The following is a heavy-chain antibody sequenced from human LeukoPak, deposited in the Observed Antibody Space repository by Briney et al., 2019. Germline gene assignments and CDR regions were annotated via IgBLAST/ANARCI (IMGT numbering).Heavy chain of an antibody. Sequence: GRSLRLSCAASGFTFSSYSMNWVRQAPGKGLEWVSSISSSSSYIYYADSVKGRFTISRDNAKNSLYLQMNSLRAEDTAVYYCARGPKHAYFDYWGQGTLVTVSS. CDR3: ARGPKHAYFDY. CDR1: GFTFSSYS. J-gene: IGHJ4*02. CDR2: ISSSSSYI. V-gene: IGHV3-21*01.